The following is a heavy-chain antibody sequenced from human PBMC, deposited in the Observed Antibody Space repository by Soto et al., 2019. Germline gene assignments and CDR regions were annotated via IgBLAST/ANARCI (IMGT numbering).Heavy chain of an antibody. Sequence: EVQLLESGGGLVQPGGSLRLSCAASGFTFSSYAMNWVRQAPGKGVEWVSVISGSGGSTYYADSVKGRFTISRENTKNTLYLQMNSLRAEDTAVYYCASRSSGSYFDYWGQGTLVTVSS. D-gene: IGHD6-19*01. V-gene: IGHV3-23*01. CDR1: GFTFSSYA. CDR2: ISGSGGST. CDR3: ASRSSGSYFDY. J-gene: IGHJ4*02.